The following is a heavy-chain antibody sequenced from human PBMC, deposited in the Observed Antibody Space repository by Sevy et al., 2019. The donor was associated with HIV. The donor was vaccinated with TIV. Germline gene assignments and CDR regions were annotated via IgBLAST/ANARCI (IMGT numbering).Heavy chain of an antibody. V-gene: IGHV3-23*01. CDR1: GFTFSSQA. CDR3: AIEGTHRRRDY. J-gene: IGHJ4*02. Sequence: GGSPRLSCAASGFTFSSQAMSWVRQSPGKGQKWVSIISASGDHTYYADSVKGRFTISRDNSKNTLYLQMNGLRAEDTAVYYCAIEGTHRRRDYGGRGTLVTVSS. CDR2: ISASGDHT.